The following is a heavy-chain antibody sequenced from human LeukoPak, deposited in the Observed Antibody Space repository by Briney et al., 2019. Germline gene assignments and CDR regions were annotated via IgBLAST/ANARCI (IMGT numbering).Heavy chain of an antibody. J-gene: IGHJ4*02. D-gene: IGHD1-26*01. CDR3: ARVRGVRSGSLYYFDY. CDR1: GYTFTGYY. CDR2: INPNSGGK. Sequence: ASVKVSCKASGYTFTGYYMHWVRQAPGQGLEWMGWINPNSGGKNYAQKFQGRVTMTRDTYISTAYMELSRLRSDDTAVYYCARVRGVRSGSLYYFDYWGQGTLVTVSS. V-gene: IGHV1-2*02.